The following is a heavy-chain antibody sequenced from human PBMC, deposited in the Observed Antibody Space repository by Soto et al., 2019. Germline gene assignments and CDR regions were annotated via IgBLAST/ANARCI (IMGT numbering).Heavy chain of an antibody. J-gene: IGHJ4*02. Sequence: EEQLVESGGGLVQAGGSLRLSCAVSGFSVSKNYMTWVRQAPGKGLEWVSVIYSDGTTYHADSVKGRFIASRDNSQNTLYLQMNNLRVEDTAVYYCARDPHSALRSDWWGLGTLVTVAS. V-gene: IGHV3-66*01. CDR3: ARDPHSALRSDW. CDR1: GFSVSKNY. CDR2: IYSDGTT. D-gene: IGHD3-9*01.